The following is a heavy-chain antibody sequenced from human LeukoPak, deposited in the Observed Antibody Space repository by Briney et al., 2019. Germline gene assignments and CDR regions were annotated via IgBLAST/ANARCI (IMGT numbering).Heavy chain of an antibody. CDR3: AKDQPPYYYDSSGYYDY. CDR2: ITSSGSTI. V-gene: IGHV3-48*01. D-gene: IGHD3-22*01. J-gene: IGHJ4*02. Sequence: GGSLRLSCAASGFTFSIYSMNWVRQAPGKGLEWVSYITSSGSTIYYADSVKGRFTISRDNSKNTLYLQMNSLRAEDTAVYYCAKDQPPYYYDSSGYYDYWGQGTLVTVSS. CDR1: GFTFSIYS.